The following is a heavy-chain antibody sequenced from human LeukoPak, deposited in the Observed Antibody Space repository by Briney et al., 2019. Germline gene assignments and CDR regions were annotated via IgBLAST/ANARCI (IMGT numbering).Heavy chain of an antibody. CDR3: ARELAITFGAVIVMSGAFDI. CDR1: GGSFSGYY. CDR2: INHSGST. V-gene: IGHV4-34*01. D-gene: IGHD3-16*02. J-gene: IGHJ3*02. Sequence: SETLSLTCAVYGGSFSGYYWSWIRQPPGKGLEWIGEINHSGSTNYNPSLKSRVTISVDTSKNQFSLKLSSVTAADTAVYYCARELAITFGAVIVMSGAFDIWGQGTMVTVSS.